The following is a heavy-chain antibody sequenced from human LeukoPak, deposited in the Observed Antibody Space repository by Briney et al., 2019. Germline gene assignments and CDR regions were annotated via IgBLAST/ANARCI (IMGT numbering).Heavy chain of an antibody. CDR1: GVSFSGYY. J-gene: IGHJ4*02. Sequence: KTSETLSLTCAVYGVSFSGYYWGWIRQPPGKGLEWIASINYSGTTYYNPSLKSRVTISEDRSKNQFSLKLSSVTAADTAVYYCARLRDGRWLLEYWGQGTLVTVSS. CDR3: ARLRDGRWLLEY. V-gene: IGHV4-34*01. D-gene: IGHD5-24*01. CDR2: INYSGTT.